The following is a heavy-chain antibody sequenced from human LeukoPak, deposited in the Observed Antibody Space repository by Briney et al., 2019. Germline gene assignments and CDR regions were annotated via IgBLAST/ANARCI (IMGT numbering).Heavy chain of an antibody. Sequence: GGSLRLSCAVSGFSVSTYSMNWVRQAPGKGLEWVSHITWTTSIYYADSVQGRFTVSRDSAKDSLYLQMNSLRDEDTAVYYCARDPGNSGYGMDVRGQGTTVIVSS. CDR3: ARDPGNSGYGMDV. CDR1: GFSVSTYS. J-gene: IGHJ6*02. CDR2: ITWTTSI. D-gene: IGHD5-12*01. V-gene: IGHV3-48*02.